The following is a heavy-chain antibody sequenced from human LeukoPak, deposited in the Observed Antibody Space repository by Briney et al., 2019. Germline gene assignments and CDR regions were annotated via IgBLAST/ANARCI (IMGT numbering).Heavy chain of an antibody. CDR3: ARLLGAEMPGAFDI. CDR1: GYSFVSHW. V-gene: IGHV5-51*01. D-gene: IGHD1-26*01. Sequence: GESLKISCKASGYSFVSHWIVWVRQMPGKGLEWLGIIYPGDSDTRYSPSFQGQVTISADKSISTAHLQWSSLKASDTAMYYCARLLGAEMPGAFDIWGQGTMVTVSS. CDR2: IYPGDSDT. J-gene: IGHJ3*02.